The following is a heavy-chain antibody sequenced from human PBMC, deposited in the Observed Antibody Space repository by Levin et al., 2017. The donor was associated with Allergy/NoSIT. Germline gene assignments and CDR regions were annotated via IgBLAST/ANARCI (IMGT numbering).Heavy chain of an antibody. J-gene: IGHJ4*02. CDR3: AKLAAVSDY. D-gene: IGHD2-8*01. CDR2: TSSGGGST. Sequence: PGGSLRLSCAASGFTFSTYAMSWVRQAPGKGLEWVSATSSGGGSTYYADSVKGRFTISRDNSRNTLYLQMNSLRAEDTAVYYCAKLAAVSDYWGQGTLVTVSS. V-gene: IGHV3-23*01. CDR1: GFTFSTYA.